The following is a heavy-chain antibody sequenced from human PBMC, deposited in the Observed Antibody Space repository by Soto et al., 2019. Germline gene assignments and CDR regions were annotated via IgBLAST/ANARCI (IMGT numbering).Heavy chain of an antibody. CDR3: ARGDLSFYGDSPHYFYYGMDV. V-gene: IGHV3-74*01. Sequence: GGSLRLSCAASGFTFSSYPMHWVRQAPGKGPVWVSRINSDGSSTSYADSVKGRFTISRDNAKNTLYLQMNSLRAEDTAVYYCARGDLSFYGDSPHYFYYGMDVWGQGTTVTVSS. CDR2: INSDGSST. D-gene: IGHD4-17*01. CDR1: GFTFSSYP. J-gene: IGHJ6*02.